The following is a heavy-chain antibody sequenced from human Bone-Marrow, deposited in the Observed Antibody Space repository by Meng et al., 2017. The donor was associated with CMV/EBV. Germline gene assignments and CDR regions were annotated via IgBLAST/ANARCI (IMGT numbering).Heavy chain of an antibody. J-gene: IGHJ4*02. CDR3: ARTGSWGHYGGY. Sequence: ASVKVSCKASGYTFTGQYIHWVRQAPGQGLEWVGCINPKSGDTDYSQRFQGRVTMTRDTSISTASMELSSLRSDDTAVYYCARTGSWGHYGGYWGQGTLVTVPS. CDR1: GYTFTGQY. CDR2: INPKSGDT. D-gene: IGHD4-17*01. V-gene: IGHV1-2*02.